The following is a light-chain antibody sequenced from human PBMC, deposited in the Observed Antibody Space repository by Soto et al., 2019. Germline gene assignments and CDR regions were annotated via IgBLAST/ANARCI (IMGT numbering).Light chain of an antibody. J-gene: IGKJ1*01. V-gene: IGKV1-5*01. Sequence: IHMTHSPSTLSASVLYTVTITCRASESISSWLAWYQEKPGKAPNLLIYDASSLESGVPSRFSGSGSGTEFSLTISSLQPDDFGSYYCQHMRTFGQGTKVDIK. CDR2: DAS. CDR3: QHMRT. CDR1: ESISSW.